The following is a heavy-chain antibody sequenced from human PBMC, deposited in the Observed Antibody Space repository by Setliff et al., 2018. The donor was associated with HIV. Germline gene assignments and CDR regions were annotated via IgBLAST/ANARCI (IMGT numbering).Heavy chain of an antibody. D-gene: IGHD3-22*01. CDR1: GYSFTNYW. CDR3: ARLSGLYYYDSSGYYYGHYSDY. V-gene: IGHV5-51*01. J-gene: IGHJ4*02. Sequence: GESLKISCKGSGYSFTNYWIGWVRQMPGKGLEWMGIIHPGDSDTRYSPSFQGQVTISADKSISTAYLQWSSLKASDTAMYYCARLSGLYYYDSSGYYYGHYSDYWGQGTLVTVSS. CDR2: IHPGDSDT.